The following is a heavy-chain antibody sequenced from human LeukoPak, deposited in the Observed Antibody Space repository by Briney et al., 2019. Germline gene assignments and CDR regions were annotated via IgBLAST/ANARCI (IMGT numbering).Heavy chain of an antibody. CDR3: ARRVGGSSRSDY. Sequence: SETLSLTCTVSGGSISSSSYYWVWIRQPPGKGLEWIGNTHSSGNTYYDPSLTSRVTISVDMSKNQFSLTLSPVTATDTAVYYCARRVGGSSRSDYWGQGTLVTVSS. CDR2: THSSGNT. D-gene: IGHD6-13*01. V-gene: IGHV4-39*01. CDR1: GGSISSSSYY. J-gene: IGHJ4*02.